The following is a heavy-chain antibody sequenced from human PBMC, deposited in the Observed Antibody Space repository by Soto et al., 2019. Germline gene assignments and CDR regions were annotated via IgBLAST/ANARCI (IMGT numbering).Heavy chain of an antibody. D-gene: IGHD1-26*01. CDR1: GGTFSSYA. V-gene: IGHV1-69*01. J-gene: IGHJ3*02. Sequence: QVQLVQSGAEVKKPGSSVKVSCKASGGTFSSYAISWVRQAPGQGLEWMGGIIPIFGTANYAQKFQGRVTITADESTSTAYLELSCLRSEDTAVYYCARDPSDCAMIVGAAQGCAFDIWGQGTMVTVSS. CDR2: IIPIFGTA. CDR3: ARDPSDCAMIVGAAQGCAFDI.